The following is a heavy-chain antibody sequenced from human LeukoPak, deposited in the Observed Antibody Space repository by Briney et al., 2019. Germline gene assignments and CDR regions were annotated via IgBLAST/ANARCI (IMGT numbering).Heavy chain of an antibody. Sequence: GGSLRLSCSASGFTFSSYAMRWVRQAPGKGLEYVSGISGNGGSTNYEDSVKGRFTISRDNSKDTLYLQMSSLRAEDTAVYYCVRGHSSSSNYFDYWGQGSLVTVSS. J-gene: IGHJ4*02. CDR2: ISGNGGST. CDR3: VRGHSSSSNYFDY. V-gene: IGHV3-64D*09. D-gene: IGHD6-6*01. CDR1: GFTFSSYA.